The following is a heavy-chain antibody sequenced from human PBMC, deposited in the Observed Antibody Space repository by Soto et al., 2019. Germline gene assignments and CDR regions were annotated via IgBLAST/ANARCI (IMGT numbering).Heavy chain of an antibody. Sequence: QVQLVQSGAELKNPGASVKVACKASGYKFTTYFIHWVRQAPGQGLEWMGMIHPSGDTGYAQKFRGRVTMTIDTSTTTAYMELRNLTPADTAVYFSVRGYCTTSPCSGDFQFWGQGTLVTVSS. CDR1: GYKFTTYF. D-gene: IGHD2-15*01. J-gene: IGHJ1*01. CDR3: VRGYCTTSPCSGDFQF. V-gene: IGHV1-46*01. CDR2: IHPSGDT.